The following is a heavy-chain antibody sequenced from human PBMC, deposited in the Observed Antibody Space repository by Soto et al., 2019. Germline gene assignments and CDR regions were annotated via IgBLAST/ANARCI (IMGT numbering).Heavy chain of an antibody. V-gene: IGHV3-33*01. J-gene: IGHJ4*02. D-gene: IGHD1-20*01. Sequence: QVQLVEFGGGVVQPGRSLTLSCAASGFTFSSYAMVWVRQAPGKGPEWVAVIWHDGSNKYYADSVKGRFTISRDNAKDTLYLQMNSLRAEDTAVYYCARYLRYPSKLDYWGQGTLVTVSS. CDR1: GFTFSSYA. CDR2: IWHDGSNK. CDR3: ARYLRYPSKLDY.